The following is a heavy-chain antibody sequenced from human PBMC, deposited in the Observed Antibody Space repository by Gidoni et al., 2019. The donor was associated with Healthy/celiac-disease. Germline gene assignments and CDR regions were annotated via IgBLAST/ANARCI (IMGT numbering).Heavy chain of an antibody. Sequence: QVQLQQWGAGLLKPSETLSLTCAVYGGSFSGYYWSWIRQPPGKGLEWIGEINHSGSTNYNPSLKSRVTISVDTSKNQFSLKLSSVTAADTAVYYCRYYDFWSGYRSDAFDIGAKGQWSPSLQ. D-gene: IGHD3-3*01. V-gene: IGHV4-34*01. J-gene: IGHJ3*02. CDR1: GGSFSGYY. CDR3: RYYDFWSGYRSDAFD. CDR2: INHSGST.